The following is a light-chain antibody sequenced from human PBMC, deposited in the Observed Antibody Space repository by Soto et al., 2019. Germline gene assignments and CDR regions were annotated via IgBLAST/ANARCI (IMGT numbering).Light chain of an antibody. CDR2: DVN. J-gene: IGLJ1*01. CDR1: SNDVGSYNY. V-gene: IGLV2-14*03. Sequence: QSALTQPASVSGSPGQSITISCTGTSNDVGSYNYVSWYQHHPGKAPKLMLYDVNDRPSGVPSRFSGSKSGNTASLTISGLQTEDEADYYCSSYRSNSTRVFGTGTKVTVL. CDR3: SSYRSNSTRV.